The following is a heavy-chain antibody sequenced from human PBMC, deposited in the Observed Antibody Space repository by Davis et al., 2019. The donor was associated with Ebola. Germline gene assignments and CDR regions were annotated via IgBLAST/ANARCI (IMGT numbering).Heavy chain of an antibody. J-gene: IGHJ4*02. Sequence: SVKVSCKASGGTFSSYAISWVRQAPGQGLEWMGRIIPILGIANYAQKFQGRVTITADKSTSTAYMELSSLRSEDTAVYYCARDSRDYYDSSGYYDYWGQGTLVTVSS. CDR2: IIPILGIA. V-gene: IGHV1-69*04. CDR1: GGTFSSYA. CDR3: ARDSRDYYDSSGYYDY. D-gene: IGHD3-22*01.